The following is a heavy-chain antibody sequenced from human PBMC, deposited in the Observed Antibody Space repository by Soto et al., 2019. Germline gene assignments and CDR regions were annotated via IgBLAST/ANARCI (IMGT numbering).Heavy chain of an antibody. D-gene: IGHD2-15*01. CDR3: ARGDCSGGSCAPYYYYYGMDV. CDR1: GFTFSNYW. V-gene: IGHV3-7*01. Sequence: GGSLRLSCAASGFTFSNYWMTWVRQAPGKGLEWVANIKHDGSEKNYVDSVQGRFTISRDSAKNSLYLQMDSLRAEDTAVYYCARGDCSGGSCAPYYYYYGMDVWGQGTTVTVSS. CDR2: IKHDGSEK. J-gene: IGHJ6*02.